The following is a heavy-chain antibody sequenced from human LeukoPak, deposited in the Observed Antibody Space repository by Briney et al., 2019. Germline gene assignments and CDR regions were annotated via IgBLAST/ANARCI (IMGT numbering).Heavy chain of an antibody. CDR1: GFTFSSYG. Sequence: GGSLRLSCATSGFTFSSYGVHWARQAPGKGLEWVAVISYDGSKKYYADSVKGRFTISRDNSKNTLYLQMNSLRAEDTALYYCAKDSSMSNPHYGLDVWGQGTTVTVSS. V-gene: IGHV3-30*18. CDR2: ISYDGSKK. CDR3: AKDSSMSNPHYGLDV. D-gene: IGHD2/OR15-2a*01. J-gene: IGHJ6*02.